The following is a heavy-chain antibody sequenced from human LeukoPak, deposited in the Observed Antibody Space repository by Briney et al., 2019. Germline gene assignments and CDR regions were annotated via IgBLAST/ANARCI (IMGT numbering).Heavy chain of an antibody. J-gene: IGHJ3*02. CDR1: GFTFSSSA. Sequence: ASVKVSCKASGFTFSSSAMQWVRQARGRRLEWIGRIVVGSGTTNYAQKFQERVTITRDMPTSTAFMELSSLRSEDTAIYYCAADDYCNGDCYPNDAFEIWGQGTMVTVSS. CDR2: IVVGSGTT. D-gene: IGHD2-21*02. V-gene: IGHV1-58*02. CDR3: AADDYCNGDCYPNDAFEI.